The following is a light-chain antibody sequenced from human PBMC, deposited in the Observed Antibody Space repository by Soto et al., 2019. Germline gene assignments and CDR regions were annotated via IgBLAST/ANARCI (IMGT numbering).Light chain of an antibody. J-gene: IGLJ1*01. Sequence: QAVVTQPPSASATPGQRVTISCSGSSSNIGSNTVNWYQQLPGTAPKLLIYKSNQRPSGVPDRFSGSKSGTSASLAISGLQSEDEADYYCSSFAGTNSFVFGTGTKLTVL. CDR1: SSNIGSNT. CDR3: SSFAGTNSFV. CDR2: KSN. V-gene: IGLV1-44*01.